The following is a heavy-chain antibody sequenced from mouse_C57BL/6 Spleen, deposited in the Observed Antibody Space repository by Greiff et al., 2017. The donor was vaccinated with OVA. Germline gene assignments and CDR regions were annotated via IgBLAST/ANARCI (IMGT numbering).Heavy chain of an antibody. CDR3: ARSGSSEGYFDY. D-gene: IGHD1-1*01. J-gene: IGHJ2*01. Sequence: QVQLQQSGTELVKPGASVKLSCKASGYTFTSYWMHWVKQRPGQGLEWIGNINPSNGGTNYNEKFKSKATLTVDKSSSTAYMQLSSLTSEDSAVYYCARSGSSEGYFDYWGQGTTLTVSS. CDR1: GYTFTSYW. V-gene: IGHV1-53*01. CDR2: INPSNGGT.